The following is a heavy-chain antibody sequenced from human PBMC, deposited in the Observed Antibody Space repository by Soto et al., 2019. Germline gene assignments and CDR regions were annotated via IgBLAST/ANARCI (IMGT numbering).Heavy chain of an antibody. CDR2: IIPIFGTA. CDR3: ARDHCISTSCYGRDWFDP. Sequence: QVQLVQSGAEVKKPGSSVKVSCKASGGTFSSYAISWVRQAPGQGLEWMGGIIPIFGTANYAQKFQGRVTITADESTSTAYMELRSLRSEDTAVYYCARDHCISTSCYGRDWFDPWGQGTLVTVSS. J-gene: IGHJ5*02. V-gene: IGHV1-69*12. D-gene: IGHD2-2*01. CDR1: GGTFSSYA.